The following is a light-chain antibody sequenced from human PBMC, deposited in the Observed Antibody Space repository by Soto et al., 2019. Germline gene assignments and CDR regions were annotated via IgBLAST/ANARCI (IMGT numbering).Light chain of an antibody. J-gene: IGKJ5*01. Sequence: DIQLTQSPSFLSASVGDRVTITCRASQGISSYLAWYQQKPGKAPKLLIYAASTLQSGVPSRFRGSGSGTEFTLPISSLQPEDFATYYCQQLNSYPPRVTFGQGTRLEIK. V-gene: IGKV1-9*01. CDR1: QGISSY. CDR2: AAS. CDR3: QQLNSYPPRVT.